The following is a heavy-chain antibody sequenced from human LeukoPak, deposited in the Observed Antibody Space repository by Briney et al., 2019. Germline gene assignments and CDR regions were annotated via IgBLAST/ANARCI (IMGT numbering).Heavy chain of an antibody. V-gene: IGHV4-39*07. CDR1: GASIRSGRNY. CDR2: IYYSGSS. D-gene: IGHD3-16*01. J-gene: IGHJ4*02. CDR3: TRGAGWLIDY. Sequence: SETLSLTCNVSGASIRSGRNYWGWIRQSPGKGLEWIGSIYYSGSSSYNPSLQSRVSISVDTSKNQFSLKLNSLTTADTAVYYCTRGAGWLIDYWGQGILVTVSS.